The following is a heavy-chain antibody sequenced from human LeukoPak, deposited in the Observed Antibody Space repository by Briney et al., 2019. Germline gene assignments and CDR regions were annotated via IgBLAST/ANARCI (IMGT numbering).Heavy chain of an antibody. Sequence: GGSLRLSCAVSGFTFSSYGMSWVRQAPGKGLEWVSAISGSGGSTYYADSVKGRFTISRDNSKNTLYLQMNSLRVEDTAVYYCARAPDYDILTGLDYWGQGTLVTVSS. D-gene: IGHD3-9*01. CDR3: ARAPDYDILTGLDY. CDR1: GFTFSSYG. V-gene: IGHV3-23*01. CDR2: ISGSGGST. J-gene: IGHJ4*02.